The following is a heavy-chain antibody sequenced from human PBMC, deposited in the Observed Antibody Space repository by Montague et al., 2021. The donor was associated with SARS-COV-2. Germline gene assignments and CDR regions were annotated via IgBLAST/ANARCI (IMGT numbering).Heavy chain of an antibody. V-gene: IGHV3-7*01. CDR3: ARDSFVVVPAVSNYYYYYGMDV. Sequence: SLRLSCAASGFTFSSYWMSWVRQAPGKGLEWVANIKQDGSEKYYVDSVKGRFTISRDNAKNSLYLQMNSLRAEDTAVYYCARDSFVVVPAVSNYYYYYGMDVWGQGTTVTVSS. D-gene: IGHD2-2*01. CDR1: GFTFSSYW. J-gene: IGHJ6*02. CDR2: IKQDGSEK.